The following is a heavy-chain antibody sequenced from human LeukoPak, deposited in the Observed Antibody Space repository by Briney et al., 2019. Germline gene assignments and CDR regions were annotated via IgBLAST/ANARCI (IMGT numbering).Heavy chain of an antibody. Sequence: GRSLRLSCAASGFTFSSYGMHWVRQAPGKGLEWVAVISYDGSNKYYADSVKGRFTISRDNSKNTLYLQMNSLRAEDTAVYYCARDFRESSPQPFDYWGQGTLVTVSS. CDR3: ARDFRESSPQPFDY. V-gene: IGHV3-30*03. D-gene: IGHD1-14*01. CDR2: ISYDGSNK. J-gene: IGHJ4*02. CDR1: GFTFSSYG.